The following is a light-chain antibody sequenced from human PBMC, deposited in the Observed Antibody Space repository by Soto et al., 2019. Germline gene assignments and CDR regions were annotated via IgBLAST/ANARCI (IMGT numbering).Light chain of an antibody. CDR1: SSNIGSNT. CDR2: YNN. CDR3: AVWDDSLNGFYV. V-gene: IGLV1-44*01. Sequence: QSVLTQPPSASGTPGKRVTISCSGSSSNIGSNTVNWYQQIPGTAPKLLIYYNNQRPSGVPDRFSGSKSGTSASLAISGLRSEDEADYYCAVWDDSLNGFYVFGTGTQLTVL. J-gene: IGLJ1*01.